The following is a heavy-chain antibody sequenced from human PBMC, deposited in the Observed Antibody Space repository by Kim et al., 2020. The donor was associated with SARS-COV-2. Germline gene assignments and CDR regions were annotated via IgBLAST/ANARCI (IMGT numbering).Heavy chain of an antibody. V-gene: IGHV1-69*13. CDR1: GGTFSRDA. Sequence: SVKVSCKTSGGTFSRDAISWVRQAPGQGLEWMGGIFPLLGTTNHAQEFEDRVTITADESTTTAYMELSSLRSEDTAVYYCATLGPRDQDIVALPSSMFADSYFSYMDVWGKGTTVTVSS. CDR2: IFPLLGTT. D-gene: IGHD2-2*01. CDR3: ATLGPRDQDIVALPSSMFADSYFSYMDV. J-gene: IGHJ6*03.